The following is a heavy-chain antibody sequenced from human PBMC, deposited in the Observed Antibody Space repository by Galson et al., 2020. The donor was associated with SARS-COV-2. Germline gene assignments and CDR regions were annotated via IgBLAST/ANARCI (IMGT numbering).Heavy chain of an antibody. D-gene: IGHD1-26*01. J-gene: IGHJ3*02. CDR2: IRNKAYGGTT. V-gene: IGHV3-49*03. CDR1: GFTFGDYR. CDR3: TRLRREAFDI. Sequence: GESLKISCTASGFTFGDYRMIWFRQAPGKGLEWVGFIRNKAYGGTTEYAASVKGRFTISRDDSKSIAYLQMNSLKTEDTAVYYCTRLRREAFDIWGQGTMVTVSS.